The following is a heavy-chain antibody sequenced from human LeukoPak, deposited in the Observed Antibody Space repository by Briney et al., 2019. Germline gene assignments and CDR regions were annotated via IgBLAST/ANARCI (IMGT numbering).Heavy chain of an antibody. CDR2: INPNSAGT. CDR1: GYTFTGHY. J-gene: IGHJ4*02. V-gene: IGHV1-2*02. Sequence: ASVKVSCKASGYTFTGHYMHWVRQAPGQGLEWMGWINPNSAGTYFAQKFQGRVTLTRDTSLSTAYMDLSSLGSDDTAVYYCARSPLIDHPYFDYWGQGTLVTVSS. CDR3: ARSPLIDHPYFDY.